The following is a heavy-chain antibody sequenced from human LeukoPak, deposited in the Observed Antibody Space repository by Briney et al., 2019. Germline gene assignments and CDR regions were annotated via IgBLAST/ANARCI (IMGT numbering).Heavy chain of an antibody. CDR1: GGSFSGYY. V-gene: IGHV4-34*01. Sequence: SETLSLTCAVYGGSFSGYYWSWIRQPPGKGLEWIGEINHSGSTNYNPSLKSRVTISVDTSKNQFSLKLSSVTAADTAVYYCARQRYEMASFDYWGQGTLVTVSS. CDR3: ARQRYEMASFDY. D-gene: IGHD5-24*01. CDR2: INHSGST. J-gene: IGHJ4*02.